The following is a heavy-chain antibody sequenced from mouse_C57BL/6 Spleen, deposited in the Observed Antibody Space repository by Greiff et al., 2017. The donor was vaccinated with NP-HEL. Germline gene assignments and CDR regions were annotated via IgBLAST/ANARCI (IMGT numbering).Heavy chain of an antibody. CDR3: AIQLGRGY. CDR1: GYTFTSYW. J-gene: IGHJ2*01. D-gene: IGHD4-1*02. CDR2: IDPSDSYT. Sequence: VQLQQPGAELVMPGASVKLSCKASGYTFTSYWMHWVKQRPGQGLEWIGEIDPSDSYTNYNQKFKGKSTLTVDKSSSTAYMQRSSLTSEDSAVYYCAIQLGRGYWGQGTTLTVSS. V-gene: IGHV1-69*01.